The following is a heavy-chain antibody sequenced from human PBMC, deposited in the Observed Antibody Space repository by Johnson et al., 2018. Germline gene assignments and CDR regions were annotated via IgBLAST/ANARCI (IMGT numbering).Heavy chain of an antibody. J-gene: IGHJ6*03. CDR1: GGSISGYY. D-gene: IGHD3-9*01. Sequence: QVQLQESGPGLVKPSETLSLTCTVSGGSISGYYWSWIRQPPGKGLDWIGYIYYSGSTNYNPSLQSRVTISVDTSKNQFSLNLRSVTAADTAVYYCARIAMTGGYYYMDVWGKGTTVTVSS. CDR3: ARIAMTGGYYYMDV. CDR2: IYYSGST. V-gene: IGHV4-59*01.